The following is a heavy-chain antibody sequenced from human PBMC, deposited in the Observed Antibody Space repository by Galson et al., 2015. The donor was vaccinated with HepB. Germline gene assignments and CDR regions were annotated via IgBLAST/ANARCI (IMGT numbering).Heavy chain of an antibody. CDR2: IIPIFGTA. Sequence: SVKVSCKASGGTFSSYAISWVRQAPGQGLEWMGGIIPIFGTANYAQKFQGRVTITADESTSTAYMELSSLRSEDTAVYYCATSSKANYYYYYMDVWGKGTTVTVSS. J-gene: IGHJ6*03. CDR1: GGTFSSYA. CDR3: ATSSKANYYYYYMDV. D-gene: IGHD2-2*01. V-gene: IGHV1-69*13.